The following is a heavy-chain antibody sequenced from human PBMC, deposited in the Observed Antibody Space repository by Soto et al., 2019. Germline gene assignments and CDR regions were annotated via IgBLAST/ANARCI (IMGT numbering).Heavy chain of an antibody. D-gene: IGHD2-15*01. CDR3: VRDVRYFICGSCYSEGEFDY. J-gene: IGHJ4*02. CDR1: GGSISSSSYY. V-gene: IGHV4-39*07. Sequence: SETLSLTCTVSGGSISSSSYYWCWIRQPPGKGLEWIGSIYYSGSTYYNPSLKSRVTISVDTSKNQFSLKLSSVTAADTAVYYCVRDVRYFICGSCYSEGEFDYRGQGTLVTVS. CDR2: IYYSGST.